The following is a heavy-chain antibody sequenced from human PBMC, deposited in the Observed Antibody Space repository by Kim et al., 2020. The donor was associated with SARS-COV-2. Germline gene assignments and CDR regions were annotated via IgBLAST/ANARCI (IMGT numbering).Heavy chain of an antibody. Sequence: YVDSVKGRFTISRDNAKNSLYLQMNSLRAEGTAVYYCARSPTITVAGDYWGQGTLVTVSS. CDR3: ARSPTITVAGDY. J-gene: IGHJ4*02. D-gene: IGHD6-19*01. V-gene: IGHV3-7*01.